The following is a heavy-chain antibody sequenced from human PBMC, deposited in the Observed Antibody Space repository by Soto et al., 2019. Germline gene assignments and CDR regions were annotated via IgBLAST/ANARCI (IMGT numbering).Heavy chain of an antibody. CDR2: IGGRGDST. Sequence: EVQLLESGGGLVQPGGSLRLSCAASGFTFSRYAMRWVRQAPGKGLEWVSAIGGRGDSTDYADSVKGRFTISRDNPRATLYLQMNSLRAEDTAVYYCATELIYGYNSGRPFDSWGQLTLVTVSS. CDR3: ATELIYGYNSGRPFDS. CDR1: GFTFSRYA. J-gene: IGHJ4*02. D-gene: IGHD6-19*01. V-gene: IGHV3-23*01.